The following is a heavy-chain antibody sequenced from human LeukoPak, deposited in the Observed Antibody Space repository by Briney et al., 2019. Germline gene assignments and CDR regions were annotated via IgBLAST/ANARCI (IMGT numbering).Heavy chain of an antibody. Sequence: GGSLRLSCAASGFTVSSNYMSWVRQAPGKGLEWVSVIYSGGSTYYADSVKGRFTISRDNSKNTLYLQMNSLRAEDTAVYYCARETISLRGVDYWGQGTLVTVSS. CDR3: ARETISLRGVDY. CDR1: GFTVSSNY. V-gene: IGHV3-66*01. CDR2: IYSGGST. J-gene: IGHJ4*02. D-gene: IGHD3-10*01.